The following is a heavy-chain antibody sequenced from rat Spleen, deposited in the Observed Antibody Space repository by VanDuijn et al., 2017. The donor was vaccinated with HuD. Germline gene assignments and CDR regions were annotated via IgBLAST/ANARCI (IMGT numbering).Heavy chain of an antibody. CDR2: ISYEGGST. V-gene: IGHV5-20*01. CDR1: GFTFSNYG. D-gene: IGHD1-1*01. Sequence: EVQLVESGGGLVQPGRSLKLSCAASGFTFSNYGMALVRQTPTKGLEWVASISYEGGSTYYRDSVKGRFTISIDNAKSPLYLQMESLRSEDTATYYCVKDLDYSGYNWFGYWVQGTLVTVSS. J-gene: IGHJ3*01. CDR3: VKDLDYSGYNWFGY.